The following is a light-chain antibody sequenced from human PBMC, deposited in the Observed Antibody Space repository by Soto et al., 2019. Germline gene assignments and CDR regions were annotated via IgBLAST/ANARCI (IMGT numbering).Light chain of an antibody. V-gene: IGLV2-11*01. CDR3: CSDAGSYTFV. Sequence: QSVLTQPRSESGSPGQSVTISCTGTSSDVGGYNYVSWYQQYPGKAPKVMIYDVKTRPSGVPDRFSGSKSGNTASLTISGLQAEYEADYYCCSDAGSYTFVFGTGTKLTVL. J-gene: IGLJ1*01. CDR1: SSDVGGYNY. CDR2: DVK.